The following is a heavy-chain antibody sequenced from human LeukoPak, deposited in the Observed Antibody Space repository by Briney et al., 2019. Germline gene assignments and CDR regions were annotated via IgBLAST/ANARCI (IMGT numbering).Heavy chain of an antibody. CDR2: IWFDGSDK. D-gene: IGHD3-10*01. Sequence: GGSLRLSCVASGLTFSNYGMDWVRQAPGKGLEGVAVIWFDGSDKYYAESVNGRFTNSKDNSKNILYLQMNSLSPEDTAVYYCARDITMVRGSIEGMDYWGQGTLVTVSS. J-gene: IGHJ4*02. CDR3: ARDITMVRGSIEGMDY. V-gene: IGHV3-33*01. CDR1: GLTFSNYG.